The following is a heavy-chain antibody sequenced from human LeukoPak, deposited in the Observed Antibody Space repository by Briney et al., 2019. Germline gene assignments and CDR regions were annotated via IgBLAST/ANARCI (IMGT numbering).Heavy chain of an antibody. Sequence: ASVKVSCKASGYTFTGYYIHWVRQAPGQGLEWMGWINPNSGGTNYAQKFQGRVTLTRDTSISTAYMELSRLRSDDTAVYYCARGLSGSYYSGEYFQHWGQGTLVTVSS. CDR1: GYTFTGYY. V-gene: IGHV1-2*02. CDR2: INPNSGGT. J-gene: IGHJ1*01. D-gene: IGHD1-26*01. CDR3: ARGLSGSYYSGEYFQH.